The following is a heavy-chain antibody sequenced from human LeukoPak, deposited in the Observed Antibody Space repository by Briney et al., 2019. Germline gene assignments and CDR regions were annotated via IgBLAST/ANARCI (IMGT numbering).Heavy chain of an antibody. Sequence: GGSLRLSCAASGFTFSSYNMNWVRQAPGKGLEWVSYISTSSSTIYYADPVKGRFTISRDNAKNSLYLQMSSLRAEDTAVYYCARAAGGSGRSDYWGQGTLVTVSS. CDR3: ARAAGGSGRSDY. D-gene: IGHD1-26*01. CDR1: GFTFSSYN. CDR2: ISTSSSTI. J-gene: IGHJ4*02. V-gene: IGHV3-48*04.